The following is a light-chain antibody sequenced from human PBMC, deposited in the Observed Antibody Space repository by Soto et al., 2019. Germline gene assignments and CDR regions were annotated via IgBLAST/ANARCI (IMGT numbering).Light chain of an antibody. V-gene: IGLV2-8*01. J-gene: IGLJ2*01. CDR2: EVT. CDR3: CSYGGRVNLV. Sequence: QSALAQPPSASGSPGQSVTISCTGTASDVVGYNYVSWFQHHPGNAPKLIIYEVTKRPSGVPDRFSGSKSGNTASLTVSGLQVEDDAEYYCCSYGGRVNLVFGGGTKLTVL. CDR1: ASDVVGYNY.